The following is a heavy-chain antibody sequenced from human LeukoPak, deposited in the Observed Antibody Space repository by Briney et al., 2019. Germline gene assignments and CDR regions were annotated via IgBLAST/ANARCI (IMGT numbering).Heavy chain of an antibody. V-gene: IGHV4-30-2*01. CDR2: IYHSGST. CDR3: ARGRYYFDY. CDR1: GGSISSGGYS. J-gene: IGHJ4*02. Sequence: PSQTLSLTCAVSGGSISSGGYSWSWIRQPPGKGLEWIGYIYHSGSTYYNPSLKSRVTISVNRSKNQFSLKLSSVTAADTAVYYCARGRYYFDYWGQGTLVTVS.